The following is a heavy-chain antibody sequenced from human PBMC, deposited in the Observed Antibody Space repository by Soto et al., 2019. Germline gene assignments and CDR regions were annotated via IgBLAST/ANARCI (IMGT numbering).Heavy chain of an antibody. CDR3: ARLPHYGGNLYHFDY. Sequence: PSETLSLTCTVSGGSISSSSYYWGWIRQPPGKGLEWIGSIYYSGSTYYNPSLKSRVTISVDTSKNQFSLKLSSVTAADTAVYYCARLPHYGGNLYHFDYWGQGTLVTVSS. CDR2: IYYSGST. V-gene: IGHV4-39*01. CDR1: GGSISSSSYY. D-gene: IGHD4-17*01. J-gene: IGHJ4*02.